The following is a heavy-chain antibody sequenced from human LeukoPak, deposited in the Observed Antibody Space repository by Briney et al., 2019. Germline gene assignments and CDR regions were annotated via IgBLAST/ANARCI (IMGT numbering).Heavy chain of an antibody. V-gene: IGHV5-51*01. CDR3: ARRVRYYYGSGSYYQGPFDY. J-gene: IGHJ4*02. Sequence: GESLKISCKGSGYSFTSYWIGWVRQMPGKGLEWMGIIYPGDSDTRYSPSFQGQVTISADKSISTAYLQWSSLKASDTAMYYCARRVRYYYGSGSYYQGPFDYWGQGTLVTVSS. CDR2: IYPGDSDT. D-gene: IGHD3-10*01. CDR1: GYSFTSYW.